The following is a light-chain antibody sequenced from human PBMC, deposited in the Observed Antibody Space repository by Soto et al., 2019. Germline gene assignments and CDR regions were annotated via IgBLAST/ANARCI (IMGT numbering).Light chain of an antibody. V-gene: IGKV1-5*01. Sequence: DIQMTQSPSTLSASVGDRVTITCRATQNIYGWLAWYQQKSGKAPKLLIYDASSLESGVPSRFSGSGFGTEFTVTIISLQPDDFATYYCQQYNSYPWTFGQGTKVDIK. CDR1: QNIYGW. CDR2: DAS. J-gene: IGKJ1*01. CDR3: QQYNSYPWT.